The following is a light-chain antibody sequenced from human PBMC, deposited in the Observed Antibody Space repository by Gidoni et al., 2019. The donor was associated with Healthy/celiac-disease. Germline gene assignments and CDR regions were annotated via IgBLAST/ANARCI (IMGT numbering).Light chain of an antibody. CDR1: KLGDKY. J-gene: IGLJ2*01. Sequence: SYALTQPPSVSVSPGQTASITCSGDKLGDKYASWYQQKPGQSPVLVSYQDSKRPAGIPERFSGSNSGNTATLTISGTQAMDEADYYCQAWDSSTAVFGGGTKLTVL. CDR3: QAWDSSTAV. V-gene: IGLV3-1*01. CDR2: QDS.